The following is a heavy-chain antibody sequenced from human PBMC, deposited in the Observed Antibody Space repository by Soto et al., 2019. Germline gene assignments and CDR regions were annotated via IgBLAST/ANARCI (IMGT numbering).Heavy chain of an antibody. CDR1: GYTFTSYY. CDR2: ISAYNGNT. D-gene: IGHD2-15*01. V-gene: IGHV1-18*04. Sequence: ASVKVSCKASGYTFTSYYMHWVRQAPGQGLEWMGWISAYNGNTNYAQKLQGRVTMTTDTSTSTAYMELRSLRSDDTAVYYCARGTHCSGGSCYPTDWFDPWGQGTLVTVSS. CDR3: ARGTHCSGGSCYPTDWFDP. J-gene: IGHJ5*02.